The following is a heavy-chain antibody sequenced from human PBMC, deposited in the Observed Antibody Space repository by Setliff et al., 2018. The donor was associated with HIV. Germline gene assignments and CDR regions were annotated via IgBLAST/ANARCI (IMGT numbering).Heavy chain of an antibody. CDR3: ARVYWSSTSCYGIYYFDN. J-gene: IGHJ4*02. D-gene: IGHD2-2*01. Sequence: ASVKVSCKASGYNFTSHDINWVRQAPGQGLEWMGWMNPKSGNTGYARKFQGRVTMTRKTSISTAYMELRSLRSDDTAVYYCARVYWSSTSCYGIYYFDNWGQGTPVTV. CDR2: MNPKSGNT. CDR1: GYNFTSHD. V-gene: IGHV1-8*01.